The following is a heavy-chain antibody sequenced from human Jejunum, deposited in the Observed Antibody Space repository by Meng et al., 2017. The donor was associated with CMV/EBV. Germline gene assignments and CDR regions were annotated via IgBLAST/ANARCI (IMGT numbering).Heavy chain of an antibody. J-gene: IGHJ4*02. D-gene: IGHD1-26*01. CDR1: ESTFTDSF. CDR3: AKDAGSYLDYYFDY. Sequence: SESTFTDSFRQWGRQALGLGLECMGWIHPQTGVTNYAPKFQGRVTMTRDMSSNTVYMEVTRLRSDDTAVYYCAKDAGSYLDYYFDYWGQGTLVTVSS. CDR2: IHPQTGVT. V-gene: IGHV1-2*02.